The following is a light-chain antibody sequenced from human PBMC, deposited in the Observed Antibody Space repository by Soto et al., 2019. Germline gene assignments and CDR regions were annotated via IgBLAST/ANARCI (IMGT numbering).Light chain of an antibody. CDR3: LLFYGSVWV. J-gene: IGLJ3*02. V-gene: IGLV7-43*01. CDR1: TGAVTSGYY. CDR2: STS. Sequence: QTVVTQEPSLTVSPGGTVTLTCASSTGAVTSGYYPNWFQQKPGQAPRSLIYSTSEKQSWTPARFSGSLLGGKAALTVSGVQPEDEAKYYCLLFYGSVWVFGGGTKVTVL.